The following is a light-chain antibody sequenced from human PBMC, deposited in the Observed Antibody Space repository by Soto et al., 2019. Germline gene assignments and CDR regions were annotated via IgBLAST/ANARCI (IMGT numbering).Light chain of an antibody. V-gene: IGKV3-20*01. CDR1: QTISRSY. J-gene: IGKJ3*01. CDR2: GAS. Sequence: EIVLTQSPGNLSWSPGERATLCCRASQTISRSYLGWYQQKPGQAPRVLMTGASNRATGVPDRFSGSGSGTDFTLTISRREPEDSASYYCQQYGSSVTFGPGTKVEIK. CDR3: QQYGSSVT.